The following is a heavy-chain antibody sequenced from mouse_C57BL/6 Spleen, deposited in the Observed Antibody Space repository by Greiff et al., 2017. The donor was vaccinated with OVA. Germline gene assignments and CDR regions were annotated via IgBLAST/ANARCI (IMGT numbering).Heavy chain of an antibody. CDR3: ARSSITTVVDLWYFDV. V-gene: IGHV1-72*01. J-gene: IGHJ1*03. D-gene: IGHD1-1*01. CDR2: IDPKSGGT. Sequence: QVQLQQPGAELVKPGASVKLSCKASGYTFTSYWMHWVKQRPGRGLEWIGRIDPKSGGTKYNEKFKSKATLTVDKPSSTAYMQLSSLTSEDSAVYYCARSSITTVVDLWYFDVWGTGTTVTVSS. CDR1: GYTFTSYW.